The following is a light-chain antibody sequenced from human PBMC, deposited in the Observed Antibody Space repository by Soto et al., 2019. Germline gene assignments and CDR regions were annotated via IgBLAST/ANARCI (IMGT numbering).Light chain of an antibody. CDR2: EGT. J-gene: IGLJ1*01. Sequence: QSVLTQPASVSGSPGQSITVSCTGTSSAVGGYSLVSWYHQNPGNAPKLVIYEGTKRPSGVSNRLSGSKSGNTASLTISGLQAEDEGDYYCCSYTSSSTYVFGTGTKVTVL. CDR1: SSAVGGYSL. CDR3: CSYTSSSTYV. V-gene: IGLV2-14*02.